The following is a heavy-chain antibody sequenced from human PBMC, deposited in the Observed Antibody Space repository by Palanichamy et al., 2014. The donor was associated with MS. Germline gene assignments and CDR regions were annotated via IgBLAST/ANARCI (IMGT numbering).Heavy chain of an antibody. CDR1: GYAFTSSG. V-gene: IGHV1-18*01. D-gene: IGHD1-7*01. Sequence: QVQLVQSGAEVKKPGASVKVSCKVSGYAFTSSGLTWVRQAPGQGLEWMGWISTHNGNTNYAQIFQDRVTMTTDTSTSTAYMELRSLRSDDTAVYYCATGGNWNYASDYWGQGTLVTVSS. CDR2: ISTHNGNT. J-gene: IGHJ4*02. CDR3: ATGGNWNYASDY.